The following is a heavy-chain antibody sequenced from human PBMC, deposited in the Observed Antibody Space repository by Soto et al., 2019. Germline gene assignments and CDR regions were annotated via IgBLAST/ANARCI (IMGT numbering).Heavy chain of an antibody. V-gene: IGHV3-64*01. CDR2: ISSNGGST. J-gene: IGHJ5*02. CDR3: ARGYCSSTSWYLDP. D-gene: IGHD2-2*01. Sequence: EVQLVESGGGLVQPGGSLRLSCAASGFTFSSYAMHWVRQAPGKGLEYVSAISSNGGSTYYANSVKGRFTISRDNSKNTLYLQMGSLRAEDMAVYYCARGYCSSTSWYLDPWGQGTLDTVSS. CDR1: GFTFSSYA.